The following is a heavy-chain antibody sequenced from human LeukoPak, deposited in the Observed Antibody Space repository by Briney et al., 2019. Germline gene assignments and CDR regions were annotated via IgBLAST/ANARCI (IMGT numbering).Heavy chain of an antibody. CDR3: ARGRPHGNDY. Sequence: GGSLRLSCAASGFTFSSYWMNWVRQAPGKGLVWVSRIASDGSSITYADSVKGRFSISRDNAKNTLYLQMNSLRVEDTAVYYCARGRPHGNDYWGQGTLVTVSS. J-gene: IGHJ4*02. CDR2: IASDGSSI. CDR1: GFTFSSYW. D-gene: IGHD4-23*01. V-gene: IGHV3-74*01.